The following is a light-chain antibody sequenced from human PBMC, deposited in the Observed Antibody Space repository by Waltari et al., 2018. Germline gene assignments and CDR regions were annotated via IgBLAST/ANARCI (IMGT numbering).Light chain of an antibody. Sequence: VLTQSPGTLSLSPGERATLSCRASQSVSKYLAWYQQRPCQAPRLLIYAASTRATGIPDRFSGSGFGTDFSLTISRLEPEDFAVYYCQNHERLPATFGQGTKVEIK. CDR1: QSVSKY. J-gene: IGKJ1*01. CDR3: QNHERLPAT. CDR2: AAS. V-gene: IGKV3-20*01.